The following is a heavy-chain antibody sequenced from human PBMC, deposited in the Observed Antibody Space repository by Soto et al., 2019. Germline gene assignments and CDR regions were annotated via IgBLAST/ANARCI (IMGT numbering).Heavy chain of an antibody. CDR3: AREYVVLWFGETKYNWFDP. J-gene: IGHJ5*02. Sequence: EVQLVESGGGVVRPGGSLRLSCAASGFTFDDYGMSWVRQAPGKGLEWVSGINWNGGSTGYADSVKGRFTISRDNAKNSLYLQMNSLRAADTALYHCAREYVVLWFGETKYNWFDPWGQGTLVTVSS. CDR1: GFTFDDYG. V-gene: IGHV3-20*01. D-gene: IGHD3-10*01. CDR2: INWNGGST.